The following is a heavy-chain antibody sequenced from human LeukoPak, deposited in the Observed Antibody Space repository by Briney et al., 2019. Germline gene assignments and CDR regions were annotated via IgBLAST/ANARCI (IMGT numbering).Heavy chain of an antibody. CDR2: INHSGST. D-gene: IGHD3-10*01. J-gene: IGHJ4*02. V-gene: IGHV4-34*01. CDR1: GGSFSGYY. Sequence: PSETLSLTCAVYGGSFSGYYWSWIRQPPGKGLEWIGEINHSGSTNYNPSLKSRVTISVDTSKNQFSLKLSSVTAADTAVYYCARGRDDRQYYYGSGHTHLDYWGQGTLVTVSS. CDR3: ARGRDDRQYYYGSGHTHLDY.